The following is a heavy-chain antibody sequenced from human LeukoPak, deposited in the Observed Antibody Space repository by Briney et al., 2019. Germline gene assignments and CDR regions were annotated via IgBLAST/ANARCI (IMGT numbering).Heavy chain of an antibody. Sequence: PSETLSLTCAVYGGSFSGYYWSWIRQPPGKGLEWIGEINHSGSTNYNPSLKSRVTISVDTSKNQFSLKLSSVTAADTAVYYCARENLPHQIDYWGQGTLVTVSS. CDR3: ARENLPHQIDY. CDR2: INHSGST. J-gene: IGHJ4*02. V-gene: IGHV4-34*01. CDR1: GGSFSGYY.